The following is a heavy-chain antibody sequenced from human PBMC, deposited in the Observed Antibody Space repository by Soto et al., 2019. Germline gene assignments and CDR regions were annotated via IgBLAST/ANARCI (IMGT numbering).Heavy chain of an antibody. CDR1: GDSFSSNIAA. CDR2: TYYRSRWYN. J-gene: IGHJ6*03. V-gene: IGHV6-1*01. D-gene: IGHD1-7*01. Sequence: PSQTLSLTYAISGDSFSSNIAAWNWIRLSPSRGLEWLARTYYRSRWYNDYAVSVRSRITVNPDTSKNQFSLQLTSVTPEDTAVYYCAGTTSHQWYYMDVWGKGTTVTVSS. CDR3: AGTTSHQWYYMDV.